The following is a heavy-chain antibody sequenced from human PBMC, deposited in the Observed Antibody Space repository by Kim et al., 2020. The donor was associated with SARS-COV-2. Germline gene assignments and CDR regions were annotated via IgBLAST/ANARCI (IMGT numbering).Heavy chain of an antibody. CDR3: ARRLQLVGWRVLYAFDI. V-gene: IGHV4-39*01. CDR1: GGSISSSSYY. J-gene: IGHJ3*02. Sequence: SETLSLTCTVSGGSISSSSYYWGWIRQPPGKGLEWIGSIYYSGSTYYNPSLKSRVTISVDTSKNQFSLKLSSVTAADTAVYYCARRLQLVGWRVLYAFDIWGQGTMVTVSS. D-gene: IGHD6-6*01. CDR2: IYYSGST.